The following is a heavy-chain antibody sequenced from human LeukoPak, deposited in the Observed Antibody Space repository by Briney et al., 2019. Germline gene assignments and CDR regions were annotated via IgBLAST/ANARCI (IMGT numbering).Heavy chain of an antibody. J-gene: IGHJ4*02. Sequence: PSETLSLTCTVSGDSVSSTTYYWGWIRQPPGKGLEWIGSVYYTGSTYYNPSLKSRVTVSVDTSKNQFSLNLSSVTAADTSVYFCARQPDIVLMVYARYFDYWGQGTLVSVSS. CDR1: GDSVSSTTYY. CDR3: ARQPDIVLMVYARYFDY. CDR2: VYYTGST. V-gene: IGHV4-39*01. D-gene: IGHD2-8*01.